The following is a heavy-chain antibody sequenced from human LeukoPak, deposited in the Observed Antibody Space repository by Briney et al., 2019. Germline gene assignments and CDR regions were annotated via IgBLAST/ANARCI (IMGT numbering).Heavy chain of an antibody. CDR2: IYTSGST. CDR3: RGRNTFGFDY. D-gene: IGHD1-26*01. V-gene: IGHV4-4*07. Sequence: SETLSLTCTVSGGSISSYYWSWIRQPAGKGLEWIGRIYTSGSTNYNPSLKSRVTMSVDTSENQFSLKLSSVTAADTAVYYCRGRNTFGFDYWGQGTLVTVSS. CDR1: GGSISSYY. J-gene: IGHJ4*02.